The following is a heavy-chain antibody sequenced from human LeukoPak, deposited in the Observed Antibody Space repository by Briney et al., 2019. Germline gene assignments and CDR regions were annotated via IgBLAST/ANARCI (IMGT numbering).Heavy chain of an antibody. CDR2: INQSGST. V-gene: IGHV4-34*01. Sequence: SETLSLTCAVYGGSFSGYYWSWIRQPPGKGLEWIGDINQSGSTNYNPSLKRRVTISLDTSKNQFSLKLTSVTAADTAVFYCARRRGYYDSSGYYYRRWYFDLWGRGTLVTVSS. CDR3: ARRRGYYDSSGYYYRRWYFDL. CDR1: GGSFSGYY. J-gene: IGHJ2*01. D-gene: IGHD3-22*01.